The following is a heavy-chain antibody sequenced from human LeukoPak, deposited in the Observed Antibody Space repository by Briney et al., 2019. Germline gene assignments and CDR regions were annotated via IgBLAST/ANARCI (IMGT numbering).Heavy chain of an antibody. Sequence: GASVKVSGKASGYIFTSYGIGWVRQAPGQGLEWMGWISAYNGNTNYAQKLQGRVTMTTDKSTSTVYMDLRSLRSDDTAVYYCARLTTVAYNWFDLWGQGTLVTVSS. CDR1: GYIFTSYG. D-gene: IGHD4-11*01. J-gene: IGHJ5*02. CDR3: ARLTTVAYNWFDL. V-gene: IGHV1-18*01. CDR2: ISAYNGNT.